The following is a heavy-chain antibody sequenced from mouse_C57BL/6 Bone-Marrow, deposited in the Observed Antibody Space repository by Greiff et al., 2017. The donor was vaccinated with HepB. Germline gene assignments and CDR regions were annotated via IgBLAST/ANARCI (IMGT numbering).Heavy chain of an antibody. V-gene: IGHV1-7*01. CDR1: GYTFTSYW. D-gene: IGHD2-1*01. CDR2: INPSSGYT. J-gene: IGHJ3*01. Sequence: QVQLQQSGAELAKPGASVKLSCKASGYTFTSYWMHWVKQRPGQGLEWIGYINPSSGYTKYNQKFKDKATLTADKSSSTAYMQLSSLTYEDSAVYYCARERLFYYGNREGFAYWGQGTLVTVSA. CDR3: ARERLFYYGNREGFAY.